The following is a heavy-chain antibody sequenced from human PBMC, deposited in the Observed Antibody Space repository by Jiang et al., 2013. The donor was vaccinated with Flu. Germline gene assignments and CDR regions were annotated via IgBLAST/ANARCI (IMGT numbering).Heavy chain of an antibody. Sequence: NPSGGSTSYAQKFQGRVTMTRDTSTSTVYMELSSLRSEDTAVYYCARVGVYSTIDYWGQGTLVTVSS. D-gene: IGHD2-8*02. CDR3: ARVGVYSTIDY. J-gene: IGHJ4*02. V-gene: IGHV1-46*01. CDR2: NPSGGST.